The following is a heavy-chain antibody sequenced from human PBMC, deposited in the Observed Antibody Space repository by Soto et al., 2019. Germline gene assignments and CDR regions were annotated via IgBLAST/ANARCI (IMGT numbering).Heavy chain of an antibody. J-gene: IGHJ4*02. CDR1: GFTFSSYA. CDR3: AKEGRSQSSGYYLDY. V-gene: IGHV3-23*01. Sequence: EVQLLESGGGLVQPGGSLRLSCAASGFTFSSYAMSWVRQAPGKGLEWVSAISGRGGSTYYADSVKGRFTMSRNNSKNTRYLQRNSRRAEDTAVYYCAKEGRSQSSGYYLDYWGQGTLVTVSS. CDR2: ISGRGGST. D-gene: IGHD3-22*01.